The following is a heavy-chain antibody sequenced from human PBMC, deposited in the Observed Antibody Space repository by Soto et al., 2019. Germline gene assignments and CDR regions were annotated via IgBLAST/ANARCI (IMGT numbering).Heavy chain of an antibody. CDR3: ARHIAGAGTRGFDY. CDR2: ILQSGTT. V-gene: IGHV4-4*01. Sequence: QVELQESGPGLVKTSGALSLTFAVSGGSISSGHGWRWVRQPPGEGLEWIGEILQSGTTNYNPSVESRIIISMDKSKNHFSLEVVSVTAADTAVYCCARHIAGAGTRGFDYWGQGTLVTVSS. J-gene: IGHJ4*02. D-gene: IGHD6-19*01. CDR1: GGSISSGHG.